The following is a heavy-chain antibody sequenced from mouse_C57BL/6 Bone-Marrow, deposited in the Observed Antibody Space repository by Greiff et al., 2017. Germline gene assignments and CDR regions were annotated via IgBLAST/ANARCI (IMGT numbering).Heavy chain of an antibody. J-gene: IGHJ2*01. CDR2: IDPSDSYT. CDR3: ARDYSNYPYYFDY. CDR1: GYTFTSYW. Sequence: QVQLQHPGAELVKPGASVKLSCKASGYTFTSYWMQWVKQRPGQGLEWIGEIDPSDSYTNYNQKFKGKATLTVDTSSSTAYMQLSSLTSEDSAVYYCARDYSNYPYYFDYWGQGTTLTVSS. D-gene: IGHD2-5*01. V-gene: IGHV1-50*01.